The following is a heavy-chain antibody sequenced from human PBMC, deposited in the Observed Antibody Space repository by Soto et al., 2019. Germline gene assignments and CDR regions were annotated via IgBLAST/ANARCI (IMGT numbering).Heavy chain of an antibody. J-gene: IGHJ4*02. CDR1: RLTFSPYW. D-gene: IGHD3-3*01. CDR3: ARDVSSEYASILDV. V-gene: IGHV3-7*03. CDR2: IKEDGSVK. Sequence: GGSLRLSCEGFRLTFSPYWMTWVRQAPGKGLEWVASIKEDGSVKNYADSVKGRFTVSRDNVKREMFLQMTSVRVDDTAVYFCARDVSSEYASILDVWGRGARVTVSS.